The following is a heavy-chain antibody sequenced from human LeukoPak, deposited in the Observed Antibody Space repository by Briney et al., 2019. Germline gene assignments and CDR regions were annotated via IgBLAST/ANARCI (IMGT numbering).Heavy chain of an antibody. CDR3: AKDLLDSSSPQGVDY. Sequence: PGGSLRLSCAASGFTFSSYAMSWVRQAPGKGLEWVSAISGSGGSTYYADSVKGRFTISRDNSKNTLYLQMNSLRAEDTAVYYCAKDLLDSSSPQGVDYWGQGTLVTVSS. CDR2: ISGSGGST. J-gene: IGHJ4*02. D-gene: IGHD6-6*01. CDR1: GFTFSSYA. V-gene: IGHV3-23*01.